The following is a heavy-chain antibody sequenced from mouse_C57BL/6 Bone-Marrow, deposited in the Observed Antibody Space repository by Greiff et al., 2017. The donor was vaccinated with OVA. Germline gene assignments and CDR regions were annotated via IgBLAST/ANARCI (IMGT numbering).Heavy chain of an antibody. V-gene: IGHV1-82*01. CDR1: GYAFSSSW. Sequence: QVQLQQSGPELVKPGASVKISCKASGYAFSSSWMNWVKQRPGKGLEWIGRIYPGDGDTYYNEKFKGKATLTADKSSSTAYMELRSLTSEDSAVYFCARGNYEDYWGQGTTLTVSS. J-gene: IGHJ2*01. D-gene: IGHD1-1*01. CDR2: IYPGDGDT. CDR3: ARGNYEDY.